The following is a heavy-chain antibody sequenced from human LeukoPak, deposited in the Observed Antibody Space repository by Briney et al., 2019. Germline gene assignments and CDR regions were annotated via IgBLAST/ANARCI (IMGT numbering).Heavy chain of an antibody. J-gene: IGHJ4*02. D-gene: IGHD3-3*01. CDR3: ARVSYYDLWSGPGYLDY. CDR2: ISYDGSNK. CDR1: GFTFSSYA. Sequence: GGSLRLSCAASGFTFSSYAMHWVRQAPGKGLEWVAVISYDGSNKYYADSVKGRFTISRDNFENTLYLQMNSLRAEDTAVYYCARVSYYDLWSGPGYLDYWGQGTLVTVSA. V-gene: IGHV3-30*14.